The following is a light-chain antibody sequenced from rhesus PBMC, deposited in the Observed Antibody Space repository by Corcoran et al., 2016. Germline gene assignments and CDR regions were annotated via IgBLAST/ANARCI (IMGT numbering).Light chain of an antibody. Sequence: EIVMTQSPTTLSLSPGESATLSCRASQSVSSYLVWYQKKPGQPPRLLIYGASSRATGIPDRFSGSGSGTDFSLNISSLEPEDFAVYYCQETSDFFTFGPGTTLDIK. CDR2: GAS. J-gene: IGKJ3*01. V-gene: IGKV3-31*02. CDR1: QSVSSY. CDR3: QETSDFFT.